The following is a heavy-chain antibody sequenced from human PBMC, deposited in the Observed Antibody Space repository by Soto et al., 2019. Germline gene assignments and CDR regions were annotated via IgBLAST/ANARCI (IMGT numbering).Heavy chain of an antibody. Sequence: GASVKVSCKVSGYTLTELSMHWVRQAPGKGLEWMGGFDPEDGETIYAQKFQGRVTMTEDTSTDTAYMELSSLRSEDTAVYYCATVLGYCSGGSCYSRNWFDPWGQGTLVTVSS. CDR2: FDPEDGET. CDR3: ATVLGYCSGGSCYSRNWFDP. V-gene: IGHV1-24*01. D-gene: IGHD2-15*01. CDR1: GYTLTELS. J-gene: IGHJ5*02.